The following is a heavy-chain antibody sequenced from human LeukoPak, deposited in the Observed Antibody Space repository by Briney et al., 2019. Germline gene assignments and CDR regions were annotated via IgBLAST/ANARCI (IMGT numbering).Heavy chain of an antibody. V-gene: IGHV6-1*01. CDR2: TYYRSKWYN. CDR3: AREGAQCSGGSCFKTFDY. CDR1: GDSVSSNSAA. J-gene: IGHJ4*02. D-gene: IGHD2-15*01. Sequence: SQTLSLTCALSGDSVSSNSAAWNWIRQSPSRGLEWLGRTYYRSKWYNDYAVSVKSRITINPDTSKNQFSLQLNSVTPEDTAVYYCAREGAQCSGGSCFKTFDYWGQGTLVTVSS.